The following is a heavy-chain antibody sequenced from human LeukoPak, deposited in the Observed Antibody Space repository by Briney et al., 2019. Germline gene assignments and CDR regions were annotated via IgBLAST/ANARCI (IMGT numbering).Heavy chain of an antibody. D-gene: IGHD2-21*01. CDR3: ARYCGGDCYSGMGYFQH. CDR2: IYPGDPDT. J-gene: IGHJ1*01. CDR1: GYSFTSYW. V-gene: IGHV5-51*01. Sequence: GESLKISCKGSGYSFTSYWIGWVRQMPGKGLGWMGIIYPGDPDTRYSPSFQGQVTISADKSISTAYLQWSSLKASDTAMYYCARYCGGDCYSGMGYFQHWGQGTLVTVSS.